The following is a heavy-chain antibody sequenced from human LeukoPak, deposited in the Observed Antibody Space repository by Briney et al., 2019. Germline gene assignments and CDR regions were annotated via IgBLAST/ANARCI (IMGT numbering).Heavy chain of an antibody. J-gene: IGHJ4*02. CDR3: AIMHGYYDGSGYWVQ. Sequence: GGSLRLSCAASGFTFSSYGMSWVRQAPGKGLEGVSFITTSGATTSYADSVKGWFTISRGNPRTTLYMQMNSLRDEDTALYYCAIMHGYYDGSGYWVQWGQGTLVTVSS. CDR2: ITTSGATT. V-gene: IGHV3-23*01. D-gene: IGHD3-22*01. CDR1: GFTFSSYG.